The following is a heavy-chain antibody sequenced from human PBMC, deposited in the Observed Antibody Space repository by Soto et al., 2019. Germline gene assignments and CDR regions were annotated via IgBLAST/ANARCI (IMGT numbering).Heavy chain of an antibody. Sequence: EVQLLESGGGLVQPGGSLRLSCAASGFTFSSYAMSWVRQAPGKGLEWVSGISGSGGSTYYADSVKGRFTISRDNSKNTLYLEMNNLRAEDTAVYYCSKCPSWLARNAFDLWGQGTMVTVSS. V-gene: IGHV3-23*01. CDR3: SKCPSWLARNAFDL. CDR1: GFTFSSYA. J-gene: IGHJ3*01. D-gene: IGHD6-19*01. CDR2: ISGSGGST.